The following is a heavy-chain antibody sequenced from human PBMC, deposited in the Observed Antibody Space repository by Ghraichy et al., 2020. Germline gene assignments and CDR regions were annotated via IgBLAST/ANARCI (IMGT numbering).Heavy chain of an antibody. V-gene: IGHV4-59*01. CDR1: RGSIDSYY. CDR3: ARVLSGASYYFDR. J-gene: IGHJ4*02. Sequence: SETLSLTCTVSRGSIDSYYWSWIRQPPGKGLEWIGNIYYRGNTNYSTSLKSRVTISIDTSKNQFSLRLASVTAADTAVYYCARVLSGASYYFDRWGQGTLVTVSS. D-gene: IGHD3-10*01. CDR2: IYYRGNT.